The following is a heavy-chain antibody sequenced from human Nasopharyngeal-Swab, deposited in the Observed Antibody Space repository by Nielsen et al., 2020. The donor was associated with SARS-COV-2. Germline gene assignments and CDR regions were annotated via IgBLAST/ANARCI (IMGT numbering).Heavy chain of an antibody. CDR1: GYTFTSYG. J-gene: IGHJ6*02. V-gene: IGHV1-18*01. CDR2: ISAYNGNT. CDR3: ARGGSRGLRYFDWLLYSDYYYGMDV. Sequence: ASVKVSCKASGYTFTSYGISWVRQAPGQGLEWMGWISAYNGNTNYAQKLQGRVTMTTDTSTSTAYMELSSLRSEDTAVYYCARGGSRGLRYFDWLLYSDYYYGMDVWGQGTTVTVSS. D-gene: IGHD3-9*01.